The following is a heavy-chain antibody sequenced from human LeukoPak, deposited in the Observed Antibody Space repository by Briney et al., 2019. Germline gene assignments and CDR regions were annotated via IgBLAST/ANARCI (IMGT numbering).Heavy chain of an antibody. CDR2: IKYDGYEE. J-gene: IGHJ4*02. Sequence: GGSLRLSCAASGFTSSRYWMSWMRQAPGKGLEWVANIKYDGYEEYYVDSVKGRFTISRDNAKNSLYLQLNSLRVEDTAVYYCKSGGAAPGSFDYWGQGTLVTVSS. CDR3: KSGGAAPGSFDY. D-gene: IGHD1-1*01. CDR1: GFTSSRYW. V-gene: IGHV3-7*01.